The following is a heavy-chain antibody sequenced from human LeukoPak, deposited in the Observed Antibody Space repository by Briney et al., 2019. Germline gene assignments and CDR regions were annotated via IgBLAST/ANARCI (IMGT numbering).Heavy chain of an antibody. J-gene: IGHJ4*02. Sequence: ASVTVSCKASGYTFTGYYMHWVRQAPGQGLEWIGRINPNSGGTNYAQKFQGRFTMTRDTSISTAYMELSRLNSDDTAVYYCARGDGTYYYDSSGYYDLTGYWGQGTLVTVSS. CDR1: GYTFTGYY. V-gene: IGHV1-2*06. CDR3: ARGDGTYYYDSSGYYDLTGY. D-gene: IGHD3-22*01. CDR2: INPNSGGT.